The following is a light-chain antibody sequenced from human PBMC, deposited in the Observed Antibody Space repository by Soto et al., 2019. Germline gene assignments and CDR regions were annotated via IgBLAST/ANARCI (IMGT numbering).Light chain of an antibody. CDR1: RSVSSK. Sequence: EIVMTQSPATLSVSPGERATLSCRASRSVSSKLAWYQQKPGQPPRLLIYGASTRATGIPARFSGSGSGTEFTLTISSLEPEDSAIYYCQQRNIWPPVTFGQGTRLEIK. J-gene: IGKJ5*01. CDR3: QQRNIWPPVT. CDR2: GAS. V-gene: IGKV3-15*01.